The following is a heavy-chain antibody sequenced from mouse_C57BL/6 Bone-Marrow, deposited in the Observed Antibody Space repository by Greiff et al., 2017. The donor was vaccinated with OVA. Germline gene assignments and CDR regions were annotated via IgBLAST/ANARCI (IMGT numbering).Heavy chain of an antibody. J-gene: IGHJ3*01. CDR3: ARQFAY. V-gene: IGHV1-66*01. CDR2: IYPGSGNT. Sequence: QVHVKQSGPELVKPGASVKISCKASGYSFTSYYIHWVKRRPGQGLAWIGWIYPGSGNTKYNEKFKGKATLTADTSSSTAYMQLSSLTSEDAAVYYCARQFAYWGQGTLVTGSA. CDR1: GYSFTSYY.